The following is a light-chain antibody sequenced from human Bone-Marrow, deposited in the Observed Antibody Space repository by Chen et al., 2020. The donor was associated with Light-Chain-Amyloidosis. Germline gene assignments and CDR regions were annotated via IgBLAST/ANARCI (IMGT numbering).Light chain of an antibody. V-gene: IGLV3-21*02. CDR1: YIGSTS. CDR2: DDS. J-gene: IGLJ3*02. CDR3: QVWDRSSDRPV. Sequence: SYVLTQPSSVSVAPGQTATIACGGNYIGSTSVHWYQQTPGQAPLLVVYDDSDRPSGLPARLSGSNSGNTATLTISRVEAGDEADYYCQVWDRSSDRPVFGGGTKLTVL.